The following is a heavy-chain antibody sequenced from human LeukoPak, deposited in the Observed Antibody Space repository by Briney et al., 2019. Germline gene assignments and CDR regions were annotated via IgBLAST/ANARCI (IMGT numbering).Heavy chain of an antibody. CDR3: AGSGWYGARGDY. J-gene: IGHJ4*02. CDR2: IYYSGST. D-gene: IGHD6-19*01. Sequence: SETLSLTCTVSGGSISSYYWSWIRQPPGKGLEWIGYIYYSGSTNYNPSLKSRVTISVDTSKNQFSLKLSSVTAADTAVYYSAGSGWYGARGDYWGQGTLVTVSS. V-gene: IGHV4-59*01. CDR1: GGSISSYY.